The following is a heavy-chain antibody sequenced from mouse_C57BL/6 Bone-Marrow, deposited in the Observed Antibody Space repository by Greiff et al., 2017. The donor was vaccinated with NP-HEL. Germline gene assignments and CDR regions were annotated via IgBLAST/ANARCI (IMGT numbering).Heavy chain of an antibody. J-gene: IGHJ4*01. V-gene: IGHV1-82*01. CDR1: GYAFSSSW. D-gene: IGHD1-1*01. CDR2: IYPGDGDT. CDR3: ARMYYYGSSLYYYAMDY. Sequence: VQLQQSGPELVKPGASVKISCKASGYAFSSSWMNWVKQRPGKGLEWIGRIYPGDGDTNYNGKFKGKATLTADKSSSTAYMQLSSLTSEDSAVYFCARMYYYGSSLYYYAMDYWGQGTSVTVSS.